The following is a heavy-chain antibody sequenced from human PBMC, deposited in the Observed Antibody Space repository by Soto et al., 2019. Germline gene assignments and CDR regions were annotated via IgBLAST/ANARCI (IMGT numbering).Heavy chain of an antibody. CDR3: AKAPNDSGDYGDAFDI. Sequence: EVQLLESGGGLVQPGGSLRLSCAASGFTFSSYAMSWVRQAPGKGLEWVSAISGSGGSTYYADSVKGRFTISRDNSKNTLYLQMNSLRAEDTAVYYCAKAPNDSGDYGDAFDIWGQGTMVTVSS. D-gene: IGHD4-17*01. CDR1: GFTFSSYA. J-gene: IGHJ3*02. V-gene: IGHV3-23*01. CDR2: ISGSGGST.